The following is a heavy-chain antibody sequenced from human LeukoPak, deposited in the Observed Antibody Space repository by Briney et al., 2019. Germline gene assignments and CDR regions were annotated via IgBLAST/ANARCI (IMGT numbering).Heavy chain of an antibody. V-gene: IGHV3-23*01. D-gene: IGHD3-9*01. Sequence: PGGSLRLSCAASGFIFSSYAMSWVRQAPGKGLEWVSAISGSGGSTYYADSVKGRFTISRDNSKNTLYLQMNSLRAEDTAVYYCAKGRALDWLLSKAFDYWGQGTLVTVSS. CDR2: ISGSGGST. CDR1: GFIFSSYA. CDR3: AKGRALDWLLSKAFDY. J-gene: IGHJ4*02.